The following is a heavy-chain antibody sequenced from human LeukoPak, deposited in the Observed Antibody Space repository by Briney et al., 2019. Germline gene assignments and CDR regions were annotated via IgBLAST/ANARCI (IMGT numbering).Heavy chain of an antibody. Sequence: GASVKVSCKASGYTFTGYYMHWVRQAPGQGLEWMGWINSNSGGTNYAQKFQGRVTMTRDTSISTAYMELSRLRSDDTAVYYCARDTDFCGGDCFVFDYWGQGTLVTVSS. CDR2: INSNSGGT. CDR1: GYTFTGYY. D-gene: IGHD2-21*02. CDR3: ARDTDFCGGDCFVFDY. V-gene: IGHV1-2*02. J-gene: IGHJ4*02.